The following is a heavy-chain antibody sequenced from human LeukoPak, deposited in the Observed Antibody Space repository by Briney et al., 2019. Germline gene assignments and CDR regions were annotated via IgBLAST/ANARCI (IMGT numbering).Heavy chain of an antibody. V-gene: IGHV4-59*01. CDR2: IYYTGST. D-gene: IGHD6-19*01. Sequence: PSETLSLTCTISGGSISSYFWSWIRQPPGKGLEWIGYIYYTGSTNYNPSLKSRVIISLDTSKNQFSLKLSSVTAADTAVYYCAGDRWVAGWPLGIDPWGQGTLVTVSS. CDR1: GGSISSYF. J-gene: IGHJ5*02. CDR3: AGDRWVAGWPLGIDP.